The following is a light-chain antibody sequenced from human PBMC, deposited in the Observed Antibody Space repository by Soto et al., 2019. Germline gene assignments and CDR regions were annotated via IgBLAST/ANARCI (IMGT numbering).Light chain of an antibody. CDR1: QGISSY. V-gene: IGKV1-9*01. J-gene: IGKJ3*01. CDR2: AAS. Sequence: DIPLTQSPSFLSASVGDRVTITCRASQGISSYLAWYQQKPGKAPKLLIYAASTLQSGVPSRFSGSGSGTEFTLTISSLQPEDFATYYCQQLNSYSFTFGPWTKVDIK. CDR3: QQLNSYSFT.